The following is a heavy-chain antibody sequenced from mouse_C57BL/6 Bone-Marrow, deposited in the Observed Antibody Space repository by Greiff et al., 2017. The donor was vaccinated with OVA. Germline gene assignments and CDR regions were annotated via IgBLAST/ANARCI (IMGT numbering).Heavy chain of an antibody. Sequence: QVQLQQSGAELVKPGASVKLSCKASGYTFTSYWMQWVKQRPGQGLEWIGEIDPSGSYTNYNQKFKGKATLTVDTSSSTAYMQLSSLTSEDSAVYYCATTMALYYYAMDYWGQGTSVTVSS. D-gene: IGHD2-1*01. V-gene: IGHV1-50*01. CDR1: GYTFTSYW. CDR2: IDPSGSYT. J-gene: IGHJ4*01. CDR3: ATTMALYYYAMDY.